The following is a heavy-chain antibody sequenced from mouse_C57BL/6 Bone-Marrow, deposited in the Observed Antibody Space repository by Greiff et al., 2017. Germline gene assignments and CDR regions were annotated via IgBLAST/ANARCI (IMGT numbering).Heavy chain of an antibody. V-gene: IGHV1-72*01. CDR1: GYTFTSYW. CDR3: ARGWDVPFAY. CDR2: LDPNRGGT. D-gene: IGHD4-1*01. Sequence: QVHLQQPGAELVKPGASFQLSCKASGYTFTSYWMHWVKQRPGRGLEWIGRLDPNRGGTKYNEKFKSKATLTVDKPSSTAYMQLSSLTSEDSAVYYCARGWDVPFAYWGQGTLVTVSA. J-gene: IGHJ3*01.